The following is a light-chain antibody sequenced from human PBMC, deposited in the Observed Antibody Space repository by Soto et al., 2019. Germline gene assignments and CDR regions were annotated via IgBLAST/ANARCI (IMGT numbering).Light chain of an antibody. J-gene: IGLJ1*01. CDR1: SSDVDGYNY. V-gene: IGLV2-14*03. Sequence: QFVLPQPSSVSVSPGESITISCPGASSDVDGYNYVSWFQQYPGKAPKLMIYDVTKRPSGVSGRFSASMSGSTASLTISGLQAEDEADYYCCSYSSMTYVFGTGTKVTVL. CDR2: DVT. CDR3: CSYSSMTYV.